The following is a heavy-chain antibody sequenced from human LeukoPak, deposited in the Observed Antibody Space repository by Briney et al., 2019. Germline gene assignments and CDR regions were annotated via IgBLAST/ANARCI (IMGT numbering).Heavy chain of an antibody. D-gene: IGHD3-22*01. CDR3: TKGHHSSGYYDY. CDR1: GFTFDDYA. V-gene: IGHV3-43*02. Sequence: PGGSLRLSCAASGFTFDDYAIHWVRQPPGKGLEWVSLISGDGGSTYYADSVKGRFTIYRDNSKNSLYLQMNSLRTEDTALYYCTKGHHSSGYYDYWGQGTLVTVSS. CDR2: ISGDGGST. J-gene: IGHJ4*02.